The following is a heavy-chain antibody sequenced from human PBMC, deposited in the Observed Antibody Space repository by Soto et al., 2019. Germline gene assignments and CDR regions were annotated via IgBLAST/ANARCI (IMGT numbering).Heavy chain of an antibody. CDR2: IKQDGSEK. V-gene: IGHV3-7*01. D-gene: IGHD3-22*01. CDR3: ARVAPYYYDSSGYRAFDI. CDR1: GFTFSSYW. J-gene: IGHJ3*02. Sequence: PGGFLRLSCAASGFTFSSYWMSWVRQAPGKGLEWVANIKQDGSEKYYVDSVKGRFTISRDNAKNSLYLQMNSLRAEDTAVYYCARVAPYYYDSSGYRAFDIWGQGTMVTVSS.